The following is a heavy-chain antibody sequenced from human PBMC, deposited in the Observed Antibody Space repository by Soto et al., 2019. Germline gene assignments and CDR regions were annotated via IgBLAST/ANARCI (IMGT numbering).Heavy chain of an antibody. Sequence: EFLKIAFKGSGYSFTSYWIGWVRRIPGKGLEWMGIIYPGDSDTRYNPSFQGQVTISADKSISTAYLQWSSLKASDTAMYYCARLDDDSSGYYPNDAFDIWGQGTMVTVSS. CDR2: IYPGDSDT. CDR1: GYSFTSYW. CDR3: ARLDDDSSGYYPNDAFDI. J-gene: IGHJ3*02. D-gene: IGHD3-22*01. V-gene: IGHV5-51*01.